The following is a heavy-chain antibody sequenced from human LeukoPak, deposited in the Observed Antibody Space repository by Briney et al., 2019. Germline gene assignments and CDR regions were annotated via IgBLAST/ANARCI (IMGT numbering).Heavy chain of an antibody. V-gene: IGHV5-51*01. CDR2: IYPGDSDT. Sequence: GESLKISCKGSGYSFANYWIAWVRQMPGKGLEWMGIIYPGDSDTRYSLSSQGQVTISADKSMSTAYLQWSSLKASDIAMYYCARRGGAYPFDYWGQGTLVTVSS. D-gene: IGHD3-16*01. CDR1: GYSFANYW. J-gene: IGHJ4*02. CDR3: ARRGGAYPFDY.